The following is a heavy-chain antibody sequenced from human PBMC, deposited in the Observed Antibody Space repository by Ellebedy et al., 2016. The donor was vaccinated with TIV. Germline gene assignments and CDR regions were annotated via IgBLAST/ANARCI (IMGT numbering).Heavy chain of an antibody. D-gene: IGHD1-7*01. CDR2: ISVGGSA. Sequence: GESLKISCVVSGFTINSNYMSWVRQAPGKGLEWVSVISVGGSASYTDSVKGRFTISTDDSRNTLFLQMDVLKAEDTAVYYCAGETFNDVDLELWGLFDVWGQGTAVTVSS. V-gene: IGHV3-66*01. CDR3: AGETFNDVDLELWGLFDV. CDR1: GFTINSNY. J-gene: IGHJ3*01.